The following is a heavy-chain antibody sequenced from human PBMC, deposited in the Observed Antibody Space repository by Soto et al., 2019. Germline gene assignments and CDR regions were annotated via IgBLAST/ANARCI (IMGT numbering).Heavy chain of an antibody. J-gene: IGHJ6*02. D-gene: IGHD1-26*01. CDR2: IYYRGST. CDR3: ARLGLGATGVGYCYYGMDV. CDR1: GGSISSSTHY. V-gene: IGHV4-39*01. Sequence: ASETLSLTCTVSGGSISSSTHYWGWIRQPPGKGLEGIGSIYYRGSTYYNPSLKSRVTISVDTSKNQFSLKLSSVTAADTAVYYCARLGLGATGVGYCYYGMDVWGQGTTVT.